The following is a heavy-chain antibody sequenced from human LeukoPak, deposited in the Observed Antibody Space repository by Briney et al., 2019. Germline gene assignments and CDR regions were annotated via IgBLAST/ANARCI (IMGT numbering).Heavy chain of an antibody. CDR2: IYTSGST. CDR1: GGSISSGSYY. V-gene: IGHV4-61*02. J-gene: IGHJ3*02. CDR3: ARHDVTEVAFDI. Sequence: KSSETLSLTCTVSGGSISSGSYYWSWIRQPAGKGLEWIGRIYTSGSTNYNPSLKSRVTISVDTSKNQLSLKVGSVTAADTAVYYCARHDVTEVAFDIWGQGTMVTVSS.